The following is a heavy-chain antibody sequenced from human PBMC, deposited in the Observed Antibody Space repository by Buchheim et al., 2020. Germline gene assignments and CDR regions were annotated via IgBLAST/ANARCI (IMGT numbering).Heavy chain of an antibody. Sequence: EVQLVESGGGLVQPGGSLRLSCAASGFTFSSYSMNWVRQAPEKGLEWVSYISSSSSTIYYADSVKGRFTISRDNAKNSLYLQMNSLRAEDTAVYYCARAGGYYDSSGYSLTYYYGMDVWGQGTT. CDR2: ISSSSSTI. J-gene: IGHJ6*02. CDR3: ARAGGYYDSSGYSLTYYYGMDV. D-gene: IGHD3-22*01. V-gene: IGHV3-48*01. CDR1: GFTFSSYS.